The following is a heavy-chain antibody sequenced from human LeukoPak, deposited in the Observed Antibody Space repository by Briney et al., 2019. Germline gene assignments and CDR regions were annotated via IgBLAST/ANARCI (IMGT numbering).Heavy chain of an antibody. Sequence: GGSLRLSCAASGFTFSSYEMNWVRQAPGKGLEWVSHISSSSSYIYYADSVKGRFTISRDNAKNSLYLQMNSLRAEDTAVYYCAGDRARVMDYWGQGTLVTVSS. CDR2: ISSSSSYI. J-gene: IGHJ4*02. CDR1: GFTFSSYE. V-gene: IGHV3-21*05. D-gene: IGHD5-18*01. CDR3: AGDRARVMDY.